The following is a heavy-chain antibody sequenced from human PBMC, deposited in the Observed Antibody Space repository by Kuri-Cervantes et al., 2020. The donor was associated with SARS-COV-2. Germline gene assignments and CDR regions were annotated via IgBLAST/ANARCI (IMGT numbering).Heavy chain of an antibody. V-gene: IGHV4-59*12. CDR3: ARERCSSTSCYARGVYYYYYMDV. Sequence: ESLKISCTVSGGSISSYYWSWIRQPPGKGLEWIGYIYYSGSTNYNPSLKSRVTISVDTSKNQFSLKLSSVTAADTAVYYCARERCSSTSCYARGVYYYYYMDVWGKGTTVTVSS. CDR2: IYYSGST. J-gene: IGHJ6*03. CDR1: GGSISSYY. D-gene: IGHD2-2*01.